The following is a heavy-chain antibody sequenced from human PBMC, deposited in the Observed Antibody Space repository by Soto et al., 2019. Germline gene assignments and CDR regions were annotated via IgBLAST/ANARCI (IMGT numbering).Heavy chain of an antibody. J-gene: IGHJ6*02. V-gene: IGHV1-69*01. CDR1: GGTFGSYA. Sequence: QVQLVQSGAEVKKPGSSVKVSCKASGGTFGSYAISWVRQAPGQGLEWMGGIIPIPGTANYAQKFQGRVTIAADDSTSTAYVELSRLRSEETAVYYCASAQGSSTSLEIYYYYYYGMDVWGQGTTVTVFS. CDR3: ASAQGSSTSLEIYYYYYYGMDV. D-gene: IGHD2-2*01. CDR2: IIPIPGTA.